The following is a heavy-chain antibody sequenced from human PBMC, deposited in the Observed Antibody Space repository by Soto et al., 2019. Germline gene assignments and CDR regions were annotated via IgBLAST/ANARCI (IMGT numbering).Heavy chain of an antibody. V-gene: IGHV5-51*01. CDR2: IYPGDSDI. J-gene: IGHJ4*02. D-gene: IGHD2-2*02. CDR1: GYSFTNYW. Sequence: PGESLKISCKGSGYSFTNYWIGWVRQMPGKGLEWMGLIYPGDSDIRNSPSFQGQVTISADKSISTAYLQWSSLKASDTAMYYCARVSGPSAIRYLDYWGQGTLVTVSS. CDR3: ARVSGPSAIRYLDY.